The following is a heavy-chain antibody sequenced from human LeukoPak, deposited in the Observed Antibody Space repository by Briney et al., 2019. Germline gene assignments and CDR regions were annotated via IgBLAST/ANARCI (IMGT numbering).Heavy chain of an antibody. CDR1: GGSIGSYY. V-gene: IGHV4-59*01. D-gene: IGHD4-17*01. J-gene: IGHJ5*02. Sequence: SETLSLTCTVSGGSIGSYYWSWIRQPPGKGLEWIGYIYYSGSTNYNPSLKSRVTISVDTSKNQFSLKLSSVTAADTAVYYCARDDYGDYGNWFDPWGQGTLVTVSS. CDR2: IYYSGST. CDR3: ARDDYGDYGNWFDP.